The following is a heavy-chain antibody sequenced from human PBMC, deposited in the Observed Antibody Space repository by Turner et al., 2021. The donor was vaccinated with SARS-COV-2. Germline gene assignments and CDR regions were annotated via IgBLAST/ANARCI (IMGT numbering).Heavy chain of an antibody. CDR1: GFTFSSYW. V-gene: IGHV3-7*01. J-gene: IGHJ4*02. Sequence: EVQLVESGGGLVQPGGSLRLSCAASGFTFSSYWMSWVRQAPGKGLEWVANIDQDRSEKYYVGSVKGRFTISRDNSKNTLFLQMNSLKAEDSAVYYCAKDVTRGVEGRQGVGAWDYWGQGTLVTVSS. CDR2: IDQDRSEK. CDR3: AKDVTRGVEGRQGVGAWDY. D-gene: IGHD1-1*01.